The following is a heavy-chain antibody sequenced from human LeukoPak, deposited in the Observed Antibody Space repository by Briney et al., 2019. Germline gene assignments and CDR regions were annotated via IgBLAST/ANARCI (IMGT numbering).Heavy chain of an antibody. CDR3: ARHRRDYHDRRSHFDY. V-gene: IGHV1-8*01. J-gene: IGHJ4*02. D-gene: IGHD3-22*01. CDR1: GYTFTSYD. CDR2: MNPNSGNT. Sequence: APVKVSCKASGYTFTSYDINWVRQATGQGLEWMGWMNPNSGNTGYAQKFQGRVTMTRNTSISTAYMELSSLRSEDTAVYYCARHRRDYHDRRSHFDYWGQGTLVTVSS.